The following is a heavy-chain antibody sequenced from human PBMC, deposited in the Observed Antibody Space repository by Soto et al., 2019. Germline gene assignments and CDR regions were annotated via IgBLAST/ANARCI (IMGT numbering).Heavy chain of an antibody. V-gene: IGHV1-69*01. CDR1: GGTFSRHS. Sequence: QVQLVQAGSEVKMPGSSVKGSCKTSGGTFSRHSINWVRQSPGQGLECVGGIIPLFGTTNYAQKFKGRVTISADESTSTAYMELRSLTSEDAAVYYCARAAIHGSRSYLWFDTWGQGTLVTVSS. CDR2: IIPLFGTT. CDR3: ARAAIHGSRSYLWFDT. J-gene: IGHJ5*02. D-gene: IGHD6-13*01.